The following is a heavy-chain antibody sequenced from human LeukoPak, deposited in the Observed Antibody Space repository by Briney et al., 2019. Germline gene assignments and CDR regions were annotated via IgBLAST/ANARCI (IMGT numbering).Heavy chain of an antibody. D-gene: IGHD3-22*01. V-gene: IGHV5-51*01. CDR1: GYNFTNYW. CDR2: IYPGYSDT. CDR3: ARHRRNTMIGTASSRGFDY. J-gene: IGHJ4*02. Sequence: GESLKISCKGSGYNFTNYWIGWVRQMPGKGLESMGIIYPGYSDTRYIPSFQGQVTISADKSISTAYLQWSSLKASDTAMYYCARHRRNTMIGTASSRGFDYWGQGTLVTVSS.